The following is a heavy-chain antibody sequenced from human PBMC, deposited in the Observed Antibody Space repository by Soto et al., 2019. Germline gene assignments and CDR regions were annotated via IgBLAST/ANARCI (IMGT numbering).Heavy chain of an antibody. CDR3: ARDMSEYGGHAGDVDL. D-gene: IGHD4-17*01. CDR1: GFSFSDYY. Sequence: QVQLVESGGGLVKPGKSLRLSCAASGFSFSDYYMTWIRQAPGKGLEWVSSISGSSNYINYADSVKGRFTISRDTAKNSLFLHMNSLRAEDTAVYFGARDMSEYGGHAGDVDLWGRGTLVTVSS. CDR2: ISGSSNYI. J-gene: IGHJ2*01. V-gene: IGHV3-11*06.